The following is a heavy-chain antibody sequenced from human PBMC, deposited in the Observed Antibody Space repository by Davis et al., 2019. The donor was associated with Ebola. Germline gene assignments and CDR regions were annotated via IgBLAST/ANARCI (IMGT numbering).Heavy chain of an antibody. V-gene: IGHV4-34*01. CDR1: GGSFSGYS. D-gene: IGHD6-13*01. CDR3: ACLYSSSEAPS. J-gene: IGHJ5*02. CDR2: INHSGST. Sequence: MPSETLSLTCAFYGGSFSGYSWSGIRQPQGKGRGWIGEINHSGSTNYNPSLKSRVTISVDTSKNQFSLKLSSVTAADTAVYYCACLYSSSEAPSWGQGTLVTVSS.